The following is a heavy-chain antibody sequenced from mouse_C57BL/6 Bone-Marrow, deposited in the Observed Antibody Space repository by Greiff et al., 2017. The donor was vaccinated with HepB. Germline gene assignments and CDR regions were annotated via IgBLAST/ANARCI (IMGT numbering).Heavy chain of an antibody. CDR3: ARGYYGSSYWGAMDY. D-gene: IGHD1-1*01. Sequence: QVQLKQPGAELVKPGASVKMSCKASGYTFTSYWITWVKQRPGQGLEWIGDIYPGSGSTNYNEKFKSKATLTVDTSSSTAYMQLSSLTSEDSAVYYCARGYYGSSYWGAMDYWGQGTSVTVSS. V-gene: IGHV1-55*01. CDR1: GYTFTSYW. CDR2: IYPGSGST. J-gene: IGHJ4*01.